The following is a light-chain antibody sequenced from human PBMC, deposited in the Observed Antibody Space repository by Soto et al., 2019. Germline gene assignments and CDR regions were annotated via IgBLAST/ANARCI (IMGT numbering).Light chain of an antibody. J-gene: IGKJ1*01. V-gene: IGKV1-39*01. CDR1: QSISTY. CDR2: GAS. Sequence: DIRLTQSPSSLSASVGDRVTISCRASQSISTYLMWYHQKPGKATNLLIYGASGLQNGVPSRFAGSGSGIEFTLTITGLQPEDFGTYYCQQSFITPRSFGQGTKVDIK. CDR3: QQSFITPRS.